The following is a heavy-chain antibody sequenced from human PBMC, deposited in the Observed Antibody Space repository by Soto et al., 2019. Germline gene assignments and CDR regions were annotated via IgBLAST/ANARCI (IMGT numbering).Heavy chain of an antibody. D-gene: IGHD3-9*01. CDR2: IYYSGST. V-gene: IGHV4-61*01. Sequence: LSLTCTVSGGSVSSGSYYWSWIRQPPGKGLEWIGYIYYSGSTNYNPSLKSRVTISVDTSKNQFSLKLSSVTAADTAVYYCARDRRQYYDILTGSSVGWFDPWGQGTLVTVS. J-gene: IGHJ5*02. CDR1: GGSVSSGSYY. CDR3: ARDRRQYYDILTGSSVGWFDP.